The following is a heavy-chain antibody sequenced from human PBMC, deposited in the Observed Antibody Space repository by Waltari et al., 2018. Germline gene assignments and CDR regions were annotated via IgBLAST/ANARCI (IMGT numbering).Heavy chain of an antibody. J-gene: IGHJ3*02. V-gene: IGHV3-73*01. CDR1: GFTFSGSA. D-gene: IGHD3-3*01. Sequence: EVQLVESGGGLVQPGGSLKLSCAASGFTFSGSAMHWVRQASGKGLEWVGRIRSKANSYATAYAASVKGRFTISRDNSKNTLYLQMNSLRAEDTAVYYCAKGYDFWSGYLNAFDIWGQGTMVTVSS. CDR2: IRSKANSYAT. CDR3: AKGYDFWSGYLNAFDI.